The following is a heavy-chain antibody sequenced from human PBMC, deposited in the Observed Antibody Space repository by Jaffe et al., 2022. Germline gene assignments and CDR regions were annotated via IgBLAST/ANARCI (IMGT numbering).Heavy chain of an antibody. CDR1: GYSISSGYY. CDR3: ARDVRGYSGSYSLYYFDY. D-gene: IGHD1-26*01. J-gene: IGHJ4*02. CDR2: MYHSGST. Sequence: QVQLQESGPGLVKPSETLSLTCAVSGYSISSGYYWGWIRQPPGKGLEWIGSMYHSGSTYYNPSLKSRVTISPDTSKNQFSLKLSSVTAADTAVYYCARDVRGYSGSYSLYYFDYWGQGTLVTVSS. V-gene: IGHV4-38-2*02.